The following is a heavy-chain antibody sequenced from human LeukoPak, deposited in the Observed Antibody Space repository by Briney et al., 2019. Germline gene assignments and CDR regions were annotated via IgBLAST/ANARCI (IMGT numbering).Heavy chain of an antibody. D-gene: IGHD3-22*01. Sequence: GESLKISCKCSGYSFTSYWIGWVRQMPGKGLEWMGIIYPGDSDTRYSPSFQGQVTISADKSISTAYLQWSSLKASDTAMYYCARRRYYDSSGLDYFDYWGQGTLVTVSS. J-gene: IGHJ4*02. CDR1: GYSFTSYW. CDR2: IYPGDSDT. V-gene: IGHV5-51*01. CDR3: ARRRYYDSSGLDYFDY.